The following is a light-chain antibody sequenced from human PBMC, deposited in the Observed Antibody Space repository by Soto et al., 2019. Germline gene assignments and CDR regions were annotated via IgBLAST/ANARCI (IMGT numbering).Light chain of an antibody. Sequence: EIVFTQSPGTLSLSPGERATLSCRASQSVSSSYLAWYQQKPGQAPRLLIYGASSRAAGIPDRFSGSGSGTDFTLTISRLETEDFAVYYCQQYGRSPWTFGQGTKVDIK. V-gene: IGKV3-20*01. J-gene: IGKJ1*01. CDR1: QSVSSSY. CDR2: GAS. CDR3: QQYGRSPWT.